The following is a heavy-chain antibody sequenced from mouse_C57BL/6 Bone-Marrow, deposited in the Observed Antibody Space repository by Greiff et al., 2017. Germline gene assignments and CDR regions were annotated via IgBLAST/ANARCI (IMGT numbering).Heavy chain of an antibody. CDR1: GYTFTDYY. V-gene: IGHV1-26*01. CDR2: INPNNGGT. CDR3: AFYYYGRFAY. J-gene: IGHJ3*01. D-gene: IGHD1-1*01. Sequence: EVQLQQSGPELVKPGASVKISCKASGYTFTDYYMNWVKQSHGKSLEWIGDINPNNGGTSYNQKFKGKATLTVDKSSSTAYMELRSLTSEDSAGYYCAFYYYGRFAYWGQGTLVTVSA.